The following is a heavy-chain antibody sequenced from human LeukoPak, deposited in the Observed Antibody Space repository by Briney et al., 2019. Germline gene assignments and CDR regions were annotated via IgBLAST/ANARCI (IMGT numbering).Heavy chain of an antibody. CDR3: AGGESTVVTGGGDI. Sequence: GASVKVSCKASGGTFSSYTISWVRQAPGQGLEWIGRIIPILGIANYAQKFQGRVTITADKSTSTAYMEMSSLRSEDTAVYYCAGGESTVVTGGGDIWGQGTMVTVSS. J-gene: IGHJ3*02. CDR2: IIPILGIA. D-gene: IGHD4-23*01. V-gene: IGHV1-69*02. CDR1: GGTFSSYT.